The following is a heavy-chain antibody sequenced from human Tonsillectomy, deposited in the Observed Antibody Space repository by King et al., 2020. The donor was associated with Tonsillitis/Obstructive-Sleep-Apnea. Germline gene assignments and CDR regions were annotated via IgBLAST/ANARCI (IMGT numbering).Heavy chain of an antibody. CDR2: ISSGSSYI. Sequence: VQLVESGGGLVKPGGSLRLSCAASGFTFSSYTMNWVRQAPGKGLEWVSSISSGSSYIYYADSVKGRFTISRDNAKNSLYLQMNSLRAEDTAVYYCARDLNGCGGDFFPFDYWGQGTLVTVSS. J-gene: IGHJ4*02. V-gene: IGHV3-21*01. CDR1: GFTFSSYT. D-gene: IGHD2-21*01. CDR3: ARDLNGCGGDFFPFDY.